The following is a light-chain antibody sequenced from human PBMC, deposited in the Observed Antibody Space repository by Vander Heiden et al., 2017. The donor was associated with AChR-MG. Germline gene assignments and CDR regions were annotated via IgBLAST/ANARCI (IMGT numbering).Light chain of an antibody. CDR3: QSYDSSLSGSVV. J-gene: IGLJ2*01. V-gene: IGLV1-40*01. Sequence: QSVLTQPPSVYRAPGQRATISCTGSSSNIRAGYDVHWYQQLPGTAPKLLIYGNSNRPSGVPDRFSGSKSGTSASLAITGLQAEDEADYYCQSYDSSLSGSVVFGGGTKLTVL. CDR2: GNS. CDR1: SSNIRAGYD.